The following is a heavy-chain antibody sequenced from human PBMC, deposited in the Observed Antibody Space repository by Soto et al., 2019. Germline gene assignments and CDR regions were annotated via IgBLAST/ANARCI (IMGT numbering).Heavy chain of an antibody. CDR1: GYSISTGFN. Sequence: PSETLSLTCAVSGYSISTGFNWAWIRQPPGKGLEWIGSIYHSGSTYYNLSLKSRVTISSDASKNQISLKLSSVTAADTALYYCARDWGTGFTHYFDPWGQGTLVTVSS. D-gene: IGHD6-19*01. J-gene: IGHJ5*02. V-gene: IGHV4-38-2*02. CDR2: IYHSGST. CDR3: ARDWGTGFTHYFDP.